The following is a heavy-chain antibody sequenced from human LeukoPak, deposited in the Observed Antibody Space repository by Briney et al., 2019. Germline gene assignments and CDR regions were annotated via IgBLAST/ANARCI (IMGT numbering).Heavy chain of an antibody. CDR3: ARDDYCSGGSCYGWFDP. CDR1: GGTFSSYA. J-gene: IGHJ5*02. V-gene: IGHV1-69*04. D-gene: IGHD2-15*01. CDR2: IIPIFGIA. Sequence: SVKVSCKASGGTFSSYAISWVRQAPGQGLEWMGRIIPIFGIANYAQKFQGRVTITADKSTSTAYMELNSLRSEDTAVYYCARDDYCSGGSCYGWFDPWGQGTLVTVSS.